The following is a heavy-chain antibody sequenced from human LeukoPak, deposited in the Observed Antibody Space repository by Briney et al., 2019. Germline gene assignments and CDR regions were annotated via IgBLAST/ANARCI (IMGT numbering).Heavy chain of an antibody. Sequence: ASVKVSCKASGYTFTSYYMHWVRQAPGQGLEWMGIINPSGGSTSYAQKFQGRVTMTRDMSTSTVYMELSSLRSEDTAVYYCARDYYDSSGYHPPYYMDVWGKGTTVTISS. CDR3: ARDYYDSSGYHPPYYMDV. CDR1: GYTFTSYY. CDR2: INPSGGST. V-gene: IGHV1-46*01. J-gene: IGHJ6*03. D-gene: IGHD3-22*01.